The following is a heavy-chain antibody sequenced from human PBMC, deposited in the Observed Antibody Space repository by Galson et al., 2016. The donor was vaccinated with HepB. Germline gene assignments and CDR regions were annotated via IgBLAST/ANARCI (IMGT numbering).Heavy chain of an antibody. D-gene: IGHD5-24*01. J-gene: IGHJ4*02. V-gene: IGHV3-23*01. Sequence: SLRLSCAASGFTFSSYAMSWVRQAPGKGLEWVSAISGSGGSTYYADSVKGRFTTSRDNSKNTLYLQMNSLRAEDTAVYYCASRDGYNFWYFDYWGQGTLGTVSS. CDR1: GFTFSSYA. CDR2: ISGSGGST. CDR3: ASRDGYNFWYFDY.